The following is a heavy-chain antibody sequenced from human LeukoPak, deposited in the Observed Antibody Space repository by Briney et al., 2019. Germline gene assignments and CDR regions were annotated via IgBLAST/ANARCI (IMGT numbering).Heavy chain of an antibody. J-gene: IGHJ4*02. V-gene: IGHV4-31*03. Sequence: SETLSLTCTVSGGSISSGGYYWSWIRQHPGKGLEWIGYIYYSGSTYYNPSLKSRVTISVDTSKNQFSLKLSSVTAADTAVYYCARGRARLGAYSGYDDYWGQGTLVTVSS. CDR3: ARGRARLGAYSGYDDY. CDR1: GGSISSGGYY. D-gene: IGHD5-12*01. CDR2: IYYSGST.